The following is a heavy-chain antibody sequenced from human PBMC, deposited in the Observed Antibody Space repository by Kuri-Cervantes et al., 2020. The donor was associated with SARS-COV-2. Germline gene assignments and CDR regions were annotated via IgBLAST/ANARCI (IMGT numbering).Heavy chain of an antibody. J-gene: IGHJ4*02. CDR3: AKDGDIVVVPATISGGFDS. D-gene: IGHD2-2*02. CDR2: ISGSGGST. V-gene: IGHV3-23*01. CDR1: GFTFSSYA. Sequence: GASLRLSCAASGFTFSSYAMSWVRQAPGKGLEWVSDISGSGGSTYYADSVKGRFTISRDNSKNTLYLQMNSLRAEDTAVYYCAKDGDIVVVPATISGGFDSWGQGTLVTVSS.